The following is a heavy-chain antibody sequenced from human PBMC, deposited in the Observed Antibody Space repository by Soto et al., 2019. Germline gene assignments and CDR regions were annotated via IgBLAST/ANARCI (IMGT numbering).Heavy chain of an antibody. CDR3: ARYFWSGQLPFYFDQ. V-gene: IGHV1-18*01. CDR2: ISAYNGNT. Sequence: QVLLVQSGAEVKKPGASVKVSCKASGYTFNSYGVSWVRQAPGQGLEWMEWISAYNGNTKYSQNLQGRGTMTIDTTKSSAYLEVRSLRSDDTAIYYCARYFWSGQLPFYFDQWGQGALVTVSS. CDR1: GYTFNSYG. D-gene: IGHD3-3*01. J-gene: IGHJ4*02.